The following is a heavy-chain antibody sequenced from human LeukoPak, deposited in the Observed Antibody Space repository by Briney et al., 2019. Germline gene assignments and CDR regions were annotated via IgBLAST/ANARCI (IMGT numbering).Heavy chain of an antibody. Sequence: ASVTVSFKASGYTFTVYYMHWVRQAPGQGLEWMGWINPNSGGTNYAQKFQGRVTMTRDTSISTAYMELSRLRSDDTAVYYCARDLGITMVRGVIDPWGQGTLVTVSS. J-gene: IGHJ5*02. CDR1: GYTFTVYY. D-gene: IGHD3-10*01. CDR3: ARDLGITMVRGVIDP. CDR2: INPNSGGT. V-gene: IGHV1-2*02.